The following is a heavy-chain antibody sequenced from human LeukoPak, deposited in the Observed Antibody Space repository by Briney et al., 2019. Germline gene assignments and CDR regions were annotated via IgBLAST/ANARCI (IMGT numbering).Heavy chain of an antibody. CDR2: MNPNSGNT. CDR3: ARGLSDGVVTDNWFDP. CDR1: GYTFTSYD. D-gene: IGHD3-3*01. V-gene: IGHV1-8*01. Sequence: ASEKVSCKASGYTFTSYDINWVRQATGQGLEWMGWMNPNSGNTGYAQKFQGRVTMTRNTSISTAYMELSSLRSEDTAVYYCARGLSDGVVTDNWFDPWGQGTLVTVSS. J-gene: IGHJ5*02.